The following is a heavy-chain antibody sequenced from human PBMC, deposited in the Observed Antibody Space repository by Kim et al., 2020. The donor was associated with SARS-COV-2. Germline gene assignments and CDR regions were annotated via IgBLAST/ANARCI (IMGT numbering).Heavy chain of an antibody. V-gene: IGHV1-18*04. CDR1: GYIFSTYG. CDR2: ISARDGYA. CDR3: ARGAYGDVSFDY. D-gene: IGHD4-17*01. Sequence: ASVKVSCKASGYIFSTYGFSWVRLAPGQGLELRGWISARDGYAHYAQKVQGRVTMTTDTSTNTADMELWSLRSDDTDMYYCARGAYGDVSFDYWGQGTLVTVSS. J-gene: IGHJ4*02.